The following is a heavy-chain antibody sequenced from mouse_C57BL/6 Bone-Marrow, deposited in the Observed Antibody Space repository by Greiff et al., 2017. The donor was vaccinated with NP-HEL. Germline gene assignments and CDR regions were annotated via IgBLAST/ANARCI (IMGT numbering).Heavy chain of an antibody. CDR2: IYPRSGNT. Sequence: QVQLVESGAELARPGASVKLSCKASGYTFTSYGISWVKQRTGQGLEWIGEIYPRSGNTYYNEKFKGKATLTADKSSSTAYMELRSLTSEDSAVYFCAGDGYAMDYWGQGTSVTVSS. V-gene: IGHV1-81*01. CDR3: AGDGYAMDY. D-gene: IGHD3-3*01. J-gene: IGHJ4*01. CDR1: GYTFTSYG.